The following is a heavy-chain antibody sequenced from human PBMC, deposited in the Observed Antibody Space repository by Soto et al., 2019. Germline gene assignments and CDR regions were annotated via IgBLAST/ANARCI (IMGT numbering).Heavy chain of an antibody. D-gene: IGHD2-2*01. J-gene: IGHJ4*02. CDR2: ISGYNGNT. V-gene: IGHV1-18*01. Sequence: QVHLVQSGAEVKKPGASVKVSCKASGYTFITYGIGWVRQAPGQGLEWMGWISGYNGNTNYAQKFRGRVTMTTDTSASTAYMELRNLRSDDTGVYYCARPDFCSSTSCYPFFDYWGQGTLVTVSS. CDR1: GYTFITYG. CDR3: ARPDFCSSTSCYPFFDY.